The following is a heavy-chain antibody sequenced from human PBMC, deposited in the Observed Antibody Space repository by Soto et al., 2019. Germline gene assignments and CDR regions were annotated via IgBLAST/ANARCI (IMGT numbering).Heavy chain of an antibody. CDR1: GDTVSINSAA. Sequence: SQTLSLTCDIFGDTVSINSAAWNWIRQSPSRGLEWLGRTYFMSKWYNEYATSVESRITIISDTSRNQISLQLKSMTPEDTAIYYCVRGSRRSQWFGGLDVWGQGTTVTVSS. CDR3: VRGSRRSQWFGGLDV. D-gene: IGHD3-10*01. V-gene: IGHV6-1*01. J-gene: IGHJ6*02. CDR2: TYFMSKWYN.